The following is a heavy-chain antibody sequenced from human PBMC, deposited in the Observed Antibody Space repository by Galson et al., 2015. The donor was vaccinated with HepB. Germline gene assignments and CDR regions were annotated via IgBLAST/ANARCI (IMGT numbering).Heavy chain of an antibody. CDR2: ISSSRSTI. CDR3: ARAPIYSIDY. CDR1: GFTFSSYS. Sequence: SLRLSCAASGFTFSSYSMNWVRQAPGKGLEWISYISSSRSTIYYADSVKGRFTISRDNAENSLYLQMNNLRAEDTAVYYCARAPIYSIDYWGQGALVTVSS. D-gene: IGHD2-15*01. J-gene: IGHJ4*02. V-gene: IGHV3-48*04.